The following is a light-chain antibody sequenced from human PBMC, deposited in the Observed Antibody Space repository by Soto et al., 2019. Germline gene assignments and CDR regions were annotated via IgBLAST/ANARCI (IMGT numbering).Light chain of an antibody. CDR3: NSMTISSTSRYV. J-gene: IGLJ1*01. CDR2: EVN. CDR1: TSDIGTYNY. V-gene: IGLV2-14*01. Sequence: QSALTQPAAVSGSPGESITISCTGTTSDIGTYNYVSWFQQYSGKAPKVLIYEVNNRPSGVSNRFSGSKSGNSASLTISGLQAEDEADYYCNSMTISSTSRYVFGTGTKVTVL.